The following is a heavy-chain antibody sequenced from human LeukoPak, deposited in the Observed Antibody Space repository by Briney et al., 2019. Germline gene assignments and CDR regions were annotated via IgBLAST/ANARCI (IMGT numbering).Heavy chain of an antibody. D-gene: IGHD2-15*01. CDR3: ATGRGSYFDY. J-gene: IGHJ4*02. Sequence: PGGSLRLSCAASGFTFSSYDMHWVRHATGKGREWVSAIGTAGDTLYPGSVKGRFTISRENGKNSMYLQMNTVRDGDAAVYYCATGRGSYFDYWGQGTLVTVSS. CDR1: GFTFSSYD. CDR2: IGTAGDT. V-gene: IGHV3-13*01.